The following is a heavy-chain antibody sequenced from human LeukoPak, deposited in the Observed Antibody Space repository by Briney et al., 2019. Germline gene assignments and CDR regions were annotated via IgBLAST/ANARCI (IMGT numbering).Heavy chain of an antibody. D-gene: IGHD3-10*01. CDR1: GGSISSYY. CDR3: ARDKYGSGSEFDP. CDR2: IYYSGST. Sequence: SETLSLTCTVSGGSISSYYWSWIRQPPGKGLEWIGYIYYSGSTNYNPSLKSRVTISVDTSKNQFSLKLSSVTAADTAVYYCARDKYGSGSEFDPWGQGTLVTVSS. J-gene: IGHJ5*02. V-gene: IGHV4-59*12.